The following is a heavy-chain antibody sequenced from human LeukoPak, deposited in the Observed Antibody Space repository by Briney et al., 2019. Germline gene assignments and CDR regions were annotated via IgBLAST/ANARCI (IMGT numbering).Heavy chain of an antibody. CDR3: ARDGGFYDSSGYPDY. CDR2: VDYIGSN. J-gene: IGHJ4*02. CDR1: GDSISGASYF. D-gene: IGHD3-22*01. Sequence: SETLSLTCTVSGDSISGASYFWGWIRQPPGKGLEWIGNVDYIGSNYSNPSLKSRATISVDTSKNQISLKLSSVTAADTAVYYCARDGGFYDSSGYPDYWGQGTLVTVSS. V-gene: IGHV4-39*07.